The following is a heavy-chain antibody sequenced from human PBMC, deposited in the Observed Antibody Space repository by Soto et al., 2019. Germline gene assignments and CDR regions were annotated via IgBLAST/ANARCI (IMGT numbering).Heavy chain of an antibody. D-gene: IGHD2-15*01. J-gene: IGHJ5*02. V-gene: IGHV1-18*01. CDR1: GYTFTSYG. CDR2: ISAYNGNT. CDR3: ARDTAIVVVVAATLGWFDP. Sequence: QVQLVQSGAEVKKPGASVKVSCKASGYTFTSYGISWVRQAPGQGLEWMGWISAYNGNTNYAQQLQGRVTMTTDTSTSTAYMVLRSLRSDDTAVYYCARDTAIVVVVAATLGWFDPWGQGTLVTVSS.